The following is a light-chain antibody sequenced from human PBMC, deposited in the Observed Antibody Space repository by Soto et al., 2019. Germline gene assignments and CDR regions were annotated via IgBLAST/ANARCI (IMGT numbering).Light chain of an antibody. Sequence: DVVMTQSPLSLPVTLGQPASISCRSNQSLVYSDGIAYFSWFQQRPGRSPRRLIYKVSNRDSGVPARFSGSGSGTDFTLKISRVEAEDVGVYYCQEYNTWPWTFGQGTKVDIK. V-gene: IGKV2-30*01. J-gene: IGKJ1*01. CDR2: KVS. CDR3: QEYNTWPWT. CDR1: QSLVYSDGIAY.